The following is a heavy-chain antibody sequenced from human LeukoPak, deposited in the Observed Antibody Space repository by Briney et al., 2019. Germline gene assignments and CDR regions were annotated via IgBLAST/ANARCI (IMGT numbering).Heavy chain of an antibody. D-gene: IGHD3-10*01. Sequence: SETLSLTCTVSGGSIISSDYHWGWVRQPPGKGLEWIGEINHSGSTNYNPSLKSRVTKSVDTSKNQFSLKLSSVTAADTAVYYCAREHYYGSGSYYFDYWGQGTLVTVSS. CDR2: INHSGST. J-gene: IGHJ4*02. CDR1: GGSIISSDYH. V-gene: IGHV4-39*07. CDR3: AREHYYGSGSYYFDY.